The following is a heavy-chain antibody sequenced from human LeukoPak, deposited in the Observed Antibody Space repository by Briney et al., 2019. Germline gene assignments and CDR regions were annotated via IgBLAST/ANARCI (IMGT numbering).Heavy chain of an antibody. D-gene: IGHD3-22*01. CDR3: TRQDSSGYFSY. CDR1: GFTFSGSA. Sequence: GGSLRLSCAASGFTFSGSAMHWVRQASGKGLEWVGRIRSKANSYATACAASVKGRFTISRDDSKNTAYLQMNSLKTEDTAVYYCTRQDSSGYFSYWGQGTLVTVS. J-gene: IGHJ4*02. V-gene: IGHV3-73*01. CDR2: IRSKANSYAT.